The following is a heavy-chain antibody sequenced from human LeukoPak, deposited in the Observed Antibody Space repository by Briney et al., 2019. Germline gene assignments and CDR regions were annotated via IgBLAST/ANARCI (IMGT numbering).Heavy chain of an antibody. Sequence: PGGSLRLSCAASGFTFSSYAMSWVRQAQGKGLEWVSAISGSGGSTYYADSVKGRFTISRDNSKKTLYLQMNSLRAEDTAVYYCAKDQTQWFGELLYTDYWGQGTLVTVSS. CDR2: ISGSGGST. J-gene: IGHJ4*02. CDR3: AKDQTQWFGELLYTDY. CDR1: GFTFSSYA. V-gene: IGHV3-23*01. D-gene: IGHD3-10*01.